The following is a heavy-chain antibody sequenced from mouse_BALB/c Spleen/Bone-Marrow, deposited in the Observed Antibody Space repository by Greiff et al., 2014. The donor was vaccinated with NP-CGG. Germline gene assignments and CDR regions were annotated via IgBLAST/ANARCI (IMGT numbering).Heavy chain of an antibody. Sequence: EVKLVESGGGLVQPGGSLRLSCATSGFTFTDYYMSWDRQPPGKALEWLGFIRNKANGYTTEYSASVKGRFTISRDNSQSILYLQMNTLRAEDSATYYCARDRGLLRFDYWGQGTTLTVSS. CDR2: IRNKANGYTT. CDR1: GFTFTDYY. J-gene: IGHJ2*01. CDR3: ARDRGLLRFDY. D-gene: IGHD2-3*01. V-gene: IGHV7-3*02.